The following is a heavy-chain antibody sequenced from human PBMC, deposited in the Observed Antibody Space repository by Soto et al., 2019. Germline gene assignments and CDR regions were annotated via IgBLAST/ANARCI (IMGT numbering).Heavy chain of an antibody. V-gene: IGHV3-23*01. J-gene: IGHJ4*01. D-gene: IGHD3-16*01. Sequence: GVRLRRYEAISGCTCKDYTMAWVRQAPGTGPEWVPSISGSGGSTSYADYVQGRFTISRDNSRHTLSMQMNSLRAEDTATYYCAKARCRANSCYVPDYWGHGTMVTVSS. CDR3: AKARCRANSCYVPDY. CDR1: GCTCKDYT. CDR2: ISGSGGST.